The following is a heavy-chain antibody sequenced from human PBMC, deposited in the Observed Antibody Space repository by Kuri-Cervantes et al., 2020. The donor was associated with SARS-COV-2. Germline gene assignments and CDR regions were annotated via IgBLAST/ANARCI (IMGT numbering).Heavy chain of an antibody. J-gene: IGHJ4*02. CDR2: IIPIFGTA. CDR1: GGTFSSYA. Sequence: SVKVSCKASGGTFSSYAISWVRQAPGQGLEWMGGIIPIFGTANYAQKLQGRVTMTTDTSTSTAYMELRSLRSDDTAVYYCARDSGSRLLWFGELWLDYWGQGTLVTVSS. V-gene: IGHV1-69*05. D-gene: IGHD3-10*01. CDR3: ARDSGSRLLWFGELWLDY.